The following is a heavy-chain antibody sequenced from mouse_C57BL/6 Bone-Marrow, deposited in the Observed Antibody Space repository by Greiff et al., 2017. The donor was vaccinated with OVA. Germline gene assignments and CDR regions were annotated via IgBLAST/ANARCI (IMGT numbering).Heavy chain of an antibody. Sequence: VQLQQSGPELVKPGASVKISCKASGYAFSSSWMNWVKQRPGKGLEWIGRIYPGDGDTNYNGTFKGKATLTADKSSSTAYMQLSSLTSEDSAVYFCARSGCYGLLDYWGQGTTLTVSS. CDR2: IYPGDGDT. CDR1: GYAFSSSW. V-gene: IGHV1-82*01. J-gene: IGHJ2*01. D-gene: IGHD1-1*02. CDR3: ARSGCYGLLDY.